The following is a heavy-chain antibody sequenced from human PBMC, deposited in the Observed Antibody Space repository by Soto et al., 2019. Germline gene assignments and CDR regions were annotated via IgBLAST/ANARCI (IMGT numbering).Heavy chain of an antibody. V-gene: IGHV4-34*01. D-gene: IGHD6-19*01. CDR1: GGSFSGYY. J-gene: IGHJ6*02. CDR3: ARVTAGQGWYYYGMDV. Sequence: SETLSLTCAVYGGSFSGYYWSWIRQPPGKGLEWIGEINHSGSTNYNPSLKSRVTISVDTSKNQFSLKLSSVTAADTAVYYCARVTAGQGWYYYGMDVWGQGTMVTVSS. CDR2: INHSGST.